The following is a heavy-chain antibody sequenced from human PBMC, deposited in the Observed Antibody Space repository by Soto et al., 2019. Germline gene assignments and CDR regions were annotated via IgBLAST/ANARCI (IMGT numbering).Heavy chain of an antibody. D-gene: IGHD3-3*01. CDR1: GYTFTSYG. CDR2: ISAYNGNT. CDR3: ATESPRSTIFGVVLAPRSYYRMDV. V-gene: IGHV1-18*04. J-gene: IGHJ6*02. Sequence: ASVKVSCKASGYTFTSYGISWVRQAPGRGFEWMGWISAYNGNTNYAQKLQGRVTMTTDTSTSTAYRELRSLRSDDTAVYYCATESPRSTIFGVVLAPRSYYRMDVWGQGTKVTVSS.